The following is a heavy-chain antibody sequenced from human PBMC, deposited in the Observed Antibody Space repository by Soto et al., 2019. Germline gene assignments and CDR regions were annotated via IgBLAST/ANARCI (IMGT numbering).Heavy chain of an antibody. CDR1: GYTFSMSG. CDR2: ISGYNGNT. CDR3: AREGPRPYYYYGMDV. J-gene: IGHJ6*02. V-gene: IGHV1-18*01. Sequence: QVQLVQSGAEVKKPGASVKVSCKSSGYTFSMSGISWVRQAPGQGLEWMGWISGYNGNTNYEQKFQDRVSMTTDTTTNTGYIELRSLRSDDTAVYYCAREGPRPYYYYGMDVWGQGTTGTVSS.